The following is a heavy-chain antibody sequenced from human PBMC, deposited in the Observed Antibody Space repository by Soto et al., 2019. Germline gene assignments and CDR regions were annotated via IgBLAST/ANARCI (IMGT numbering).Heavy chain of an antibody. D-gene: IGHD6-13*01. J-gene: IGHJ6*02. CDR1: GGTFSSYA. Sequence: AVKITCKASGGTFSSYAISWVRQAPGQGLEWMGGIIPIFGTANYAQKFQGRVTITADESTSTAYMELSSLRSEDTAVYYCARGFSGLAAGMDVWGQGNRVTFSS. CDR3: ARGFSGLAAGMDV. CDR2: IIPIFGTA. V-gene: IGHV1-69*13.